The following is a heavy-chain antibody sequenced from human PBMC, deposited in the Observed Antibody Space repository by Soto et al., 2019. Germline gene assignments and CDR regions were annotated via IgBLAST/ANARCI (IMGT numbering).Heavy chain of an antibody. Sequence: SETLSLTCTVSGGSISSYYWSWIRQPPGRGLEWIGYTHYTGSTNYNPSLKSRVTMSVDTSKNQFSLKLSSVTAADTAVYYCARRDCTSTICWFDPWGQGTLVTVSS. CDR2: THYTGST. J-gene: IGHJ5*02. CDR1: GGSISSYY. CDR3: ARRDCTSTICWFDP. V-gene: IGHV4-59*08. D-gene: IGHD2-2*01.